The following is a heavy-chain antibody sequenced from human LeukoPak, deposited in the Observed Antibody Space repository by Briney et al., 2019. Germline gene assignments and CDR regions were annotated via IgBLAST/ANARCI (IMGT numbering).Heavy chain of an antibody. J-gene: IGHJ4*02. V-gene: IGHV1-58*02. CDR2: IVVGSGNA. Sequence: GGSPKGSFQASGVTFFNFFIQWGGQARGQPLEWLGWIVVGSGNANYAQKFQDRVIITRDMSTSTAYMEVSSLRSEGTAVYYCAADDLTRAYWGQGTLVTVSS. CDR1: GVTFFNFF. CDR3: AADDLTRAY.